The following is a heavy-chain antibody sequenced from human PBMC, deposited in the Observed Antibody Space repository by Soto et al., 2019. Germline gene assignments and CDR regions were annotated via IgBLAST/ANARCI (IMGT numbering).Heavy chain of an antibody. CDR1: GFSFRSYS. CDR3: SRDWDHMDV. D-gene: IGHD1-26*01. CDR2: VSNGGSYT. V-gene: IGHV3-21*01. Sequence: EVQLVESGGGLVKPGESLRLACAGSGFSFRSYSFNWVRQAPGKGLEWVSSVSNGGSYTYYADSVKGRFTISTDNAENSAFLQMNSLRAEDTAVYYCSRDWDHMDVWGKGTTVTVS. J-gene: IGHJ6*03.